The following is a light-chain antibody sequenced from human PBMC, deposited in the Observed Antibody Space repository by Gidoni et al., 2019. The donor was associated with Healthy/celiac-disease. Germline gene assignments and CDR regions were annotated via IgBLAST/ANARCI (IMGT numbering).Light chain of an antibody. Sequence: QSALTQPRSVSGSPGQSVTISCTGTSSDVGGYDYVSWYQQHPGKAPKLMIYDVSKLPSGVPDRFSGSKSGNTASLTISGLQAEDEADYYCCSYAGSYTKVFGGGTKLTV. V-gene: IGLV2-11*01. CDR2: DVS. CDR1: SSDVGGYDY. CDR3: CSYAGSYTKV. J-gene: IGLJ3*02.